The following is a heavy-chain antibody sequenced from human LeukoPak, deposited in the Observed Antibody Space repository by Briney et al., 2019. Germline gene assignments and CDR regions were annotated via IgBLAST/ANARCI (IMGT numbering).Heavy chain of an antibody. D-gene: IGHD3-22*01. CDR2: IIPIFGTA. Sequence: SVKISCKASGGTFSSYAISWVRQAPGQGLEWMGGIIPIFGTANYAQKFQGRVTITADESTSTVYMELSSLRSEDTAVYYCASNYYDSSGYPDYWGQGTLVTVSS. J-gene: IGHJ4*02. CDR3: ASNYYDSSGYPDY. CDR1: GGTFSSYA. V-gene: IGHV1-69*13.